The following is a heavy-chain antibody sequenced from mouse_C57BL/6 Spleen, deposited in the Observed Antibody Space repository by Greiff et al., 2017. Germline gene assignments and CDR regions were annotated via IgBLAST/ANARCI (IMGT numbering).Heavy chain of an antibody. J-gene: IGHJ1*03. D-gene: IGHD1-1*01. CDR3: ARDGREYFDV. CDR2: IYPGDGDT. CDR1: GYAFSSYW. Sequence: QVQLKQSGAELVKPGASVKISCKASGYAFSSYWMNWVKQRPGKRLEWIGQIYPGDGDTNYNGKFKGKATLTADKSSSTAYMQLSSLTSEDSAVYFCARDGREYFDVWGTGTTVTVSS. V-gene: IGHV1-80*01.